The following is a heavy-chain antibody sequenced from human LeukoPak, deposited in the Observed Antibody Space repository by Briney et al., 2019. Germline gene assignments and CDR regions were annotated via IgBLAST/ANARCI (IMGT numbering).Heavy chain of an antibody. CDR2: ISTTSTYI. CDR3: ARRATTERGHSYGLDC. V-gene: IGHV3-21*01. Sequence: PGGSLTLSCAASGFTFTSYSMNWVRQAPGEGLEWVSSISTTSTYIYYADSVKGRFTISRDNAKNSLYLQMNSLRAEDTAVYYCARRATTERGHSYGLDCWGQGTLVTVSS. J-gene: IGHJ4*02. CDR1: GFTFTSYS. D-gene: IGHD5-18*01.